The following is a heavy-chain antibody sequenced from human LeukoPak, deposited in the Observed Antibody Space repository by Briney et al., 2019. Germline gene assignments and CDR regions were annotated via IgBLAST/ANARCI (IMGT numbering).Heavy chain of an antibody. CDR2: ISYDGSNK. V-gene: IGHV3-30*18. D-gene: IGHD4-17*01. CDR3: AKAGYGDYFGDYYYYGMDV. CDR1: GFTFSSYG. Sequence: GGPLRLSCAASGFTFSSYGMHWVRQAPGKGLEWVAVISYDGSNKYYADSVKGRFTISRDNSKNTLYLQMNSLRAEDTAVYYCAKAGYGDYFGDYYYYGMDVWGQGTTVTVSS. J-gene: IGHJ6*02.